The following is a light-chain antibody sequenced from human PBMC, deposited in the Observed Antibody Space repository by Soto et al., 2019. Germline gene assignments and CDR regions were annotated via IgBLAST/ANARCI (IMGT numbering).Light chain of an antibody. V-gene: IGLV2-14*01. CDR2: DVT. CDR1: SSDVGAYDY. CDR3: NSFTSATATPYV. J-gene: IGLJ1*01. Sequence: QSALTQPASVSGSPGQSITISCTGTSSDVGAYDYVAWYQQHPGEAPKLIIYDVTNRPSGVSDRFSGSKSGNTASLTASGLQTEDEGDYYCNSFTSATATPYVFGTGTKLTVL.